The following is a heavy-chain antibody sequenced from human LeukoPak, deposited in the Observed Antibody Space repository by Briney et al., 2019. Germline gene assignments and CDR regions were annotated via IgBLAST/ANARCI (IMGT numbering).Heavy chain of an antibody. Sequence: ASVKVSCKASGYTFITYGISWVRQAPGQGLEWMGWINPNSGGTNYAQKFQGRVTMTRDTSISTAYMELSRLRSDDTAVYYCARDGADIVVVPAARPYYYGMDVWGQGTTVTVSS. CDR1: GYTFITYG. CDR2: INPNSGGT. V-gene: IGHV1-2*02. J-gene: IGHJ6*02. D-gene: IGHD2-2*01. CDR3: ARDGADIVVVPAARPYYYGMDV.